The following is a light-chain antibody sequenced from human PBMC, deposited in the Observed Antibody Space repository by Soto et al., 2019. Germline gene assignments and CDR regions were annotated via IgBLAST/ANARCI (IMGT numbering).Light chain of an antibody. Sequence: QSVLTQPPSASGTPGQRVTISCSGSSSNIGSQTVDWYQQLPRTAPKLIIYNDNQRPSGVPDRLSGSKSGTSASLAISGLQAEDEADYYCAAWDDSLNGVVFGGGTQLTVL. J-gene: IGLJ2*01. CDR1: SSNIGSQT. V-gene: IGLV1-44*01. CDR3: AAWDDSLNGVV. CDR2: NDN.